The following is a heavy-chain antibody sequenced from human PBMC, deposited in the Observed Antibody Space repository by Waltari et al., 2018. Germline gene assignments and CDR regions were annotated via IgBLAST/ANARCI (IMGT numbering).Heavy chain of an antibody. CDR1: GYTFTDYY. D-gene: IGHD4-4*01. V-gene: IGHV1-69-2*01. J-gene: IGHJ6*03. Sequence: EVQLVQSGAEVKKPGATVKISCKVSGYTFTDYYMHWVQQAPGKGLEWMGLVDPEDGETRYAEKFQGRVTITADTSTDTAYMELSSLRSEDTAVYYCATDQGLRGYSSYYYYYMDVWGKGTTVTISS. CDR2: VDPEDGET. CDR3: ATDQGLRGYSSYYYYYMDV.